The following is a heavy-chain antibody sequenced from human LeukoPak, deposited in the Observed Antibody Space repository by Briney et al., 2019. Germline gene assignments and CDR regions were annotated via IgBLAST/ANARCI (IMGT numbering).Heavy chain of an antibody. CDR2: INSDASST. J-gene: IGHJ5*02. V-gene: IGHV3-74*01. CDR1: GFTFSSYW. Sequence: GGSLRLSCAASGFTFSSYWMHWVRQAPGKGLVWVSRINSDASSTSYADSVKGRFTISRDNAKNTLYLQMNSLRAEDTAVYYCARGVTIFGVVIKFFNWFDPWGQGTLVTVSS. CDR3: ARGVTIFGVVIKFFNWFDP. D-gene: IGHD3-3*01.